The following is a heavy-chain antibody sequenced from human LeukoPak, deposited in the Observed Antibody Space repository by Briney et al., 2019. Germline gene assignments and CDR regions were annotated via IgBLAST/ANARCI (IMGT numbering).Heavy chain of an antibody. J-gene: IGHJ4*02. CDR3: ARDFSGYDYNFDY. CDR2: IKQDGSEK. CDR1: AFTFSGYW. D-gene: IGHD5-12*01. V-gene: IGHV3-7*01. Sequence: GGSLRLSCPPSAFTFSGYWMAWVRQAPGRGLEWVAHIKQDGSEKKYVDPVKDGFTISRNNAKNSVYLQMNSLRAEDTAVYYCARDFSGYDYNFDYWGQGTLVTVPS.